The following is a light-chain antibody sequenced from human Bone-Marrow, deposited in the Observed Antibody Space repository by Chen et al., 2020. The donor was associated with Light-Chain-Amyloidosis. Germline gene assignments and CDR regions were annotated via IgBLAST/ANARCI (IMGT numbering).Light chain of an antibody. Sequence: SVLTQPPSASGTPGQRVTISCSGSSSNIGGNTVNWYQQLPGTAPKLLIYSNNQRPSGVPDRFAGSKSGTSASLAISGLQSADEADYSCAAWDDSLNGPVFGGGTK. CDR3: AAWDDSLNGPV. CDR2: SNN. J-gene: IGLJ2*01. V-gene: IGLV1-44*01. CDR1: SSNIGGNT.